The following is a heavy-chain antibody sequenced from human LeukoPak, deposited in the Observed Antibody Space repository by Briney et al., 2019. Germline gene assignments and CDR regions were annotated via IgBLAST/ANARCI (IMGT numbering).Heavy chain of an antibody. Sequence: PGGSLRLSCAASGFTFRSYGMHWVRQAPGKGLEWVAVIWFDGSKGYYADSAKGRFTISRDNPKNTVYLQMNSLRVEDTAVYYCARVVGVTEGWGYFDYWGQGALVTVSS. V-gene: IGHV3-33*01. CDR1: GFTFRSYG. CDR2: IWFDGSKG. D-gene: IGHD2-21*02. CDR3: ARVVGVTEGWGYFDY. J-gene: IGHJ4*02.